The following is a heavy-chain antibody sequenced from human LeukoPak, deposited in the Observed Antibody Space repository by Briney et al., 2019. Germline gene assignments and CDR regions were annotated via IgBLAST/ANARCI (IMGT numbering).Heavy chain of an antibody. CDR3: ARDRTASQDYGDYVYGMDV. J-gene: IGHJ6*02. V-gene: IGHV3-21*01. D-gene: IGHD4-17*01. CDR2: ISSSSSYI. Sequence: PGGSLRLSCAASGLTFSSYSMNWVRQAPGKGLEWVSSISSSSSYIYYADSVKGRFTISRDNAKNSLYLQMNSLRAEDTAVYYCARDRTASQDYGDYVYGMDVWGQGTTVTVSS. CDR1: GLTFSSYS.